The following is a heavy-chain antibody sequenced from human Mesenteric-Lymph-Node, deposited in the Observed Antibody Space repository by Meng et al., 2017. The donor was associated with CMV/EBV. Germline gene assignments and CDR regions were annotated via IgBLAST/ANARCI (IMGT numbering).Heavy chain of an antibody. V-gene: IGHV1-18*01. D-gene: IGHD2-15*01. CDR2: SSVYTGKT. J-gene: IGHJ6*02. Sequence: ASVKVSCKASGYNFIDFVISWVRQAPGQGLEWMGWSSVYTGKTDYAQTFQGRVTMTTDTSTSTAYLELRSLRSDDTAVYYCARDVGEVGYCSGRSCYDFNYGMDVWGQGTTVTVSS. CDR1: GYNFIDFV. CDR3: ARDVGEVGYCSGRSCYDFNYGMDV.